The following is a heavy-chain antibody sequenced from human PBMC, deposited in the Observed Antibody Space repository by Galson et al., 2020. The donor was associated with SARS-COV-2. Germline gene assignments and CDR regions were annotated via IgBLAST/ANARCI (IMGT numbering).Heavy chain of an antibody. V-gene: IGHV3-23*01. J-gene: IGHJ5*02. CDR2: ITGSGETT. CDR1: GFTFSKYA. CDR3: AKEAWVEELLSPIDL. D-gene: IGHD2-21*01. Sequence: PGGSLRLSCAASGFTFSKYAMNWVRQAPGKGLEWVSAITGSGETTYYADSVKGRFTDSRDNSQNTLYLQMHSLRAEDTAVDYCAKEAWVEELLSPIDLWGQGALVTVS.